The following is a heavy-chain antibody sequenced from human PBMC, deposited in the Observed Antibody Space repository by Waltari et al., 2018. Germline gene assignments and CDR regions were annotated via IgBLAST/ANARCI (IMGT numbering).Heavy chain of an antibody. J-gene: IGHJ4*02. CDR3: ARDDVDSSSFGGF. CDR1: GLIFSTYG. CDR2: ISAYNGNT. D-gene: IGHD6-13*01. V-gene: IGHV1-18*01. Sequence: QLVQSGAEVKKLGASVKVSGKGSGLIFSTYGITWVRQAPRQGLEWMGWISAYNGNTNYEQKFQGRGTMTTDTSTSTAEMELRSLRSDDTAVYYCARDDVDSSSFGGFWGQGTLVTVSS.